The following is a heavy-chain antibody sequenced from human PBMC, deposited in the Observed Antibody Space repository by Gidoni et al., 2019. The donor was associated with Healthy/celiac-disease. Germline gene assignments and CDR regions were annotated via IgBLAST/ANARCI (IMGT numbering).Heavy chain of an antibody. D-gene: IGHD3-16*01. Sequence: FTFSSYAMSWVRQAPGKGLEWVSAISGSGGSTYYADSVKGRFTISRDNSKNTLYLQMNSLRAEDTAVYYCAKSVHYGWGYYFDYWGQGTLVTVSS. CDR2: ISGSGGST. V-gene: IGHV3-23*01. CDR1: FTFSSYA. CDR3: AKSVHYGWGYYFDY. J-gene: IGHJ4*02.